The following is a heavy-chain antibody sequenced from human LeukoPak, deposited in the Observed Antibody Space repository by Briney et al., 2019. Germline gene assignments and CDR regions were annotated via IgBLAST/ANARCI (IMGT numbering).Heavy chain of an antibody. J-gene: IGHJ4*02. V-gene: IGHV4-4*02. Sequence: SETLSLTCGVSGGSISSTNWWTWVRPPPGEGLEWIGEVHLSGRTNYNPSLESRVTMSVDMSENHISLKLSSVTAADTAVYYCAREGGPYRPLDYSGQGTLVTVSS. CDR2: VHLSGRT. CDR1: GGSISSTNW. CDR3: AREGGPYRPLDY.